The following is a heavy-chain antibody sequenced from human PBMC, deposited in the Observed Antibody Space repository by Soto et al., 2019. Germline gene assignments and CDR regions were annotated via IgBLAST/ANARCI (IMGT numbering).Heavy chain of an antibody. CDR3: ARAAPVYTSSYPGY. CDR2: IYSSGNT. J-gene: IGHJ4*02. CDR1: GGSIRTYY. Sequence: PSETLSLTCTVSGGSIRTYYWSWIRQPPGKGLEWIGYIYSSGNTNYNPSLKSRVTISVDTSKNQFSLKLSSVTAVDTAIYYCARAAPVYTSSYPGYWGQGTLVTVSS. V-gene: IGHV4-59*01. D-gene: IGHD6-13*01.